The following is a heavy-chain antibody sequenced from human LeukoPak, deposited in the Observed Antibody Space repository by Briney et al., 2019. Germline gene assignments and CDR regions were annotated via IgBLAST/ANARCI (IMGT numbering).Heavy chain of an antibody. D-gene: IGHD3-3*01. Sequence: GGSLRLSCAASGFTFDNYAMNWVRQAPGKGLECVSGISGSGGTTAYADSVKGRFTISRDNSKNTLYLQMNSLRAEDTAIYYCAKDYRDFWSGYHGYFDFWGHGTRVTVFS. J-gene: IGHJ4*01. CDR3: AKDYRDFWSGYHGYFDF. CDR2: ISGSGGTT. V-gene: IGHV3-23*01. CDR1: GFTFDNYA.